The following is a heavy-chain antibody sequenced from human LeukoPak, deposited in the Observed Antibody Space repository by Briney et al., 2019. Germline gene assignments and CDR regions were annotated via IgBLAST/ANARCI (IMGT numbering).Heavy chain of an antibody. Sequence: PGGSLRLSCAASGFTFSSYAMSWVRQAPGKGLEWVSAISGSGGSTYYADSVKGRFTISRDNSKNTLYLQMNSLRAEDTAVYYCAKTEPPYYYDGSGYYLDAFDIWGQGTMVTVSS. CDR1: GFTFSSYA. D-gene: IGHD3-22*01. V-gene: IGHV3-23*01. CDR3: AKTEPPYYYDGSGYYLDAFDI. J-gene: IGHJ3*02. CDR2: ISGSGGST.